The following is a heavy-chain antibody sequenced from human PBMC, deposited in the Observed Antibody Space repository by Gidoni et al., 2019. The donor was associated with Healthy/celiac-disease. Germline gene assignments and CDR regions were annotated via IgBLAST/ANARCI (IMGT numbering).Heavy chain of an antibody. CDR3: ASGYYDSSGYSYEIDY. J-gene: IGHJ4*02. Sequence: QVQLVPSGAEVKKPGSSVKVSCKASGGTFISYAISGVRQAPGQGLEWMGGIIPIVGTANCAQKFQGRVTITADEATSTAYMELSSRRSEDTAVYYCASGYYDSSGYSYEIDYWGQGTLVTVSS. CDR2: IIPIVGTA. CDR1: GGTFISYA. D-gene: IGHD3-22*01. V-gene: IGHV1-69*01.